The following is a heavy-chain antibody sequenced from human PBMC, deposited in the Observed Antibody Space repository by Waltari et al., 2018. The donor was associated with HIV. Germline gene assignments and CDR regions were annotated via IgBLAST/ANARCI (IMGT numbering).Heavy chain of an antibody. V-gene: IGHV4-59*01. CDR1: GGSISSYY. J-gene: IGHJ4*02. Sequence: QVQLQESGPGLVKPSETLSLTCTVSGGSISSYYWSWIRQPPGKGLEWIGYIYYNGSTNYNPSLKSRLTVSVDTSKNQFSLKLSSVTAADTAVYYCARSSANFWTDNILEWNYWGQGTLVTVSS. CDR2: IYYNGST. D-gene: IGHD3-3*01. CDR3: ARSSANFWTDNILEWNY.